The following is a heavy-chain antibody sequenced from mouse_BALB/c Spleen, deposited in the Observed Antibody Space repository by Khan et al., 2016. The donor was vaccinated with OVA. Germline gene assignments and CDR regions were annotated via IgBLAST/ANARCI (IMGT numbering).Heavy chain of an antibody. CDR2: INPSDSES. Sequence: QVQLQQPGAELVRPGASVKLSCKASGYTFTSYWMNWVRQRPGQGLEWVGKINPSDSESHYNQMFKDKATLTVDKSSGTAYMQLSSLTSEDSAVYYCIIREKYGYDPSWFAYWGQGTLVTVSA. D-gene: IGHD2-2*01. V-gene: IGHV1-61*01. J-gene: IGHJ3*01. CDR3: IIREKYGYDPSWFAY. CDR1: GYTFTSYW.